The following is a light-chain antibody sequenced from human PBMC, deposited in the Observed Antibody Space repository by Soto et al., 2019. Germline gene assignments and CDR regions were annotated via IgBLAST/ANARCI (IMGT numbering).Light chain of an antibody. V-gene: IGKV3-15*01. Sequence: EIVMTQSPATLSVSPGERATLSCRASQSVSSNLAWYQQKPGQAPRLLIYGASTRATGIPARFSGSGSGTEFPPTISSLQSEDFAVYYCQQYNNWPRTFGQGTKVDIK. CDR1: QSVSSN. CDR3: QQYNNWPRT. J-gene: IGKJ1*01. CDR2: GAS.